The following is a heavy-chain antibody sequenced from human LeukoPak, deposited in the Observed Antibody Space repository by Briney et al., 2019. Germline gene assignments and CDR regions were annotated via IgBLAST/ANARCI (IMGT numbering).Heavy chain of an antibody. CDR2: ISAYNGNT. D-gene: IGHD2-15*01. CDR1: GYTFTSYG. J-gene: IGHJ5*02. Sequence: GESLKISCKGSGYTFTSYGISWVRQAPGQGLEWMGWISAYNGNTNYAQKLQGRVTMTTDTSTSTAYMELRSLRSDDTAVYYCARDRGLGYCSGGSCYYSFDPWGQGTLVTVSS. V-gene: IGHV1-18*01. CDR3: ARDRGLGYCSGGSCYYSFDP.